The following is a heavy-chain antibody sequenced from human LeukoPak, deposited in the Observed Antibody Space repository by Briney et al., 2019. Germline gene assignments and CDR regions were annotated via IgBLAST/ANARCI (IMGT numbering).Heavy chain of an antibody. D-gene: IGHD6-19*01. CDR3: ARGSGVAAPGGAFDI. V-gene: IGHV1-2*04. Sequence: ASVKVSCKASGYTFTGYYMHWVRQAPGQGLEWMGWINPNSGGTNYAQKFQGWVTMTRDTSISTAYMELSRLRSDDTAVYYCARGSGVAAPGGAFDIWGQGTMVTVSS. CDR1: GYTFTGYY. CDR2: INPNSGGT. J-gene: IGHJ3*02.